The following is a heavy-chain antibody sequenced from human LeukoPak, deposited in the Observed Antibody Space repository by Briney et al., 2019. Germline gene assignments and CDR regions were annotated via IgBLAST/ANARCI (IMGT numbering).Heavy chain of an antibody. V-gene: IGHV4-59*01. CDR3: ARARGGATHFDY. D-gene: IGHD1-26*01. Sequence: SETLSLTCTVSGGSIGSCYWSWIRQPPGKGLEWIGYIYYSGSTNYNPSLKSRVTISVDTSKNQFSLKLSSVTAADTAVYYCARARGGATHFDYWGQGTLVTVSS. CDR2: IYYSGST. CDR1: GGSIGSCY. J-gene: IGHJ4*02.